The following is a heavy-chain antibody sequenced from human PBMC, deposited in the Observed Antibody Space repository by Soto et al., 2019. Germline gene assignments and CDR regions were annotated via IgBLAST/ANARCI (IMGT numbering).Heavy chain of an antibody. D-gene: IGHD6-19*01. CDR2: RNNRDDT. CDR1: GGSISNNGYS. J-gene: IGHJ5*01. V-gene: IGHV4-31*03. Sequence: PSETLSLTCTVSGGSISNNGYSWSLIRQHPVKGLEWSGSRNNRDDTYYNPSLKRRVTISLDTSKNQFTLRLISVTAADTALYFCARGGSGWKALNWFESWGQGTLVTVSS. CDR3: ARGGSGWKALNWFES.